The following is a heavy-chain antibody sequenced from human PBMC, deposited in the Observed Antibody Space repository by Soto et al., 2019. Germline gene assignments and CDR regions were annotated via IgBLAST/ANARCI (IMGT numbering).Heavy chain of an antibody. J-gene: IGHJ6*02. V-gene: IGHV1-69*13. CDR1: GGTFSSYA. Sequence: ASVKVSCKASGGTFSSYAISWVRQAPGQGLEWMGGIIPIFGTANYAQKFQGRVTITADESTNTAYMELSSLRSEDTAVYYCARDPTADYYYYGMDVWGQGTTVTVSS. CDR3: ARDPTADYYYYGMDV. CDR2: IIPIFGTA. D-gene: IGHD4-17*01.